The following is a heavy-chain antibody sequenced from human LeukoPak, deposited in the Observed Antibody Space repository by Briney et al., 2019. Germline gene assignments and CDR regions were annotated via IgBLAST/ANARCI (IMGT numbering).Heavy chain of an antibody. D-gene: IGHD5-18*01. CDR3: ARTTEGGYTYDYFYYYYLDV. CDR2: IYRNGST. Sequence: MASETLSLTCTVSGGSISSGSYYWSWIRQPAGKGLEWIGRIYRNGSTNYNPSLKRRVTISVDTSKNQCSLKLSSVTAADTAVYYCARTTEGGYTYDYFYYYYLDVWGKGTTVTISS. V-gene: IGHV4-61*02. J-gene: IGHJ6*03. CDR1: GGSISSGSYY.